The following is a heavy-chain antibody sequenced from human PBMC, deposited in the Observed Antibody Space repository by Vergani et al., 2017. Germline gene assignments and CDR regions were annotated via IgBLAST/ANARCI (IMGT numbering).Heavy chain of an antibody. D-gene: IGHD2-21*02. CDR1: GFTFNQYG. J-gene: IGHJ4*02. V-gene: IGHV3-30*02. CDR3: AKYLRDSADGLPDS. Sequence: QVQLVESGGGVVQPGRSLRLSCAAFGFTFNQYGMHWIRQAPGKGLEWLAYIGKDGINTRYRDAVKGRFTVSRDNSKDILYLQMYSLRSEDTALYYCAKYLRDSADGLPDSWGQGTLVIVSS. CDR2: IGKDGINT.